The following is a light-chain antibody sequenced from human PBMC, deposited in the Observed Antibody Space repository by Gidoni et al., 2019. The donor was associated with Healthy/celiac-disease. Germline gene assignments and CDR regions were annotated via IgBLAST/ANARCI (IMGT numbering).Light chain of an antibody. CDR2: DVS. J-gene: IGLJ2*01. CDR3: SSYTSSSTLGV. Sequence: QSALTQPASVSGSPGPSITISCTGNSSDVDGYNYVSWYQQRPGKAPKLMIYDVSKRPSGVSNRFSGSKSGNTACLTISGLQADDEADYYCSSYTSSSTLGVFGGGTKLTVL. V-gene: IGLV2-14*03. CDR1: SSDVDGYNY.